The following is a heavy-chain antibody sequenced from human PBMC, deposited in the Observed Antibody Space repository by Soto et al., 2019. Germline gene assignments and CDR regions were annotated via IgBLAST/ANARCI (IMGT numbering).Heavy chain of an antibody. V-gene: IGHV4-4*02. J-gene: IGHJ4*02. Sequence: QVQLQESGPGLVKPSGTLSLTCAVSGGSISSSNWWSWVRQPPGKGLEWIGEIYHSGSTNYNPSLKSRVTISVDTSKNPFSLKLSCVTAADTAVYYCARGATVVTSPFDYWGQGTLVTVSS. CDR1: GGSISSSNW. D-gene: IGHD4-17*01. CDR3: ARGATVVTSPFDY. CDR2: IYHSGST.